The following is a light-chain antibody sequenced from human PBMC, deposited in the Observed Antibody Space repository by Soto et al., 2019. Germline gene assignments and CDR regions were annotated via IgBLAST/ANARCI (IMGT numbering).Light chain of an antibody. CDR2: FEGSGSY. Sequence: QLVLTQSSSASASLGSSVKLTCTLTSGHSSYIIAWHQQQPGKAPRYLMKFEGSGSYNKGSGVPDCFSGSSSGADRYLTISNLQSEDEADYYWETWDNNTRVFGGGTKLTVL. V-gene: IGLV4-60*03. J-gene: IGLJ2*01. CDR1: SGHSSYI. CDR3: ETWDNNTRV.